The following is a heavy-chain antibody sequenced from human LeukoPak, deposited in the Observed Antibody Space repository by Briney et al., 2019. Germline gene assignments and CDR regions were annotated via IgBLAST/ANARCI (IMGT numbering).Heavy chain of an antibody. CDR2: ISYDGSKT. J-gene: IGHJ4*02. CDR3: VRLPPSVFGVGTGDFDY. D-gene: IGHD2-8*02. Sequence: PGGSLRLSCAVSGFTFSTYGMYWVRQAPGKGLESVAVISYDGSKTYYADSVKGRSTISRDNPKNTVYLQLNSLTSDDTAVYYCVRLPPSVFGVGTGDFDYWGQGTLVTVSS. CDR1: GFTFSTYG. V-gene: IGHV3-30*03.